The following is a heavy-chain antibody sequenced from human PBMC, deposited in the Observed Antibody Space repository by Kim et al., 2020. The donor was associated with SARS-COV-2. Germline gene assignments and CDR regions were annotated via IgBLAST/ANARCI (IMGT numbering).Heavy chain of an antibody. V-gene: IGHV5-51*01. CDR1: GYSFTSYW. J-gene: IGHJ3*02. CDR2: IYPGDSDT. D-gene: IGHD2-2*01. CDR3: ARPYCSSTSCYITQSYAFEI. Sequence: GESLKISCKGSGYSFTSYWIGWVRQMPGKGLEWMGIIYPGDSDTRYSPSFQGQVTISADKSISTAYLQWSSLKASDTAMYYCARPYCSSTSCYITQSYAFEIWGQGTMVTVSS.